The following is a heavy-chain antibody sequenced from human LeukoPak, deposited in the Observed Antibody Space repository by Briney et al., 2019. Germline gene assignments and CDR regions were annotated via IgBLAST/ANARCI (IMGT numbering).Heavy chain of an antibody. D-gene: IGHD2-15*01. CDR3: AKNGDRGAYCSGGSCYPYFYYYMDV. Sequence: GGSLRLSCAASGFTVSNNYMSWVRQAPGMERKWGSLIYSGGSTYYADSVKSRFTISRDNSKYTLYHQMNSLRAEDTAIYYCAKNGDRGAYCSGGSCYPYFYYYMDVWGKGTTVTISS. V-gene: IGHV3-66*01. CDR2: IYSGGST. CDR1: GFTVSNNY. J-gene: IGHJ6*03.